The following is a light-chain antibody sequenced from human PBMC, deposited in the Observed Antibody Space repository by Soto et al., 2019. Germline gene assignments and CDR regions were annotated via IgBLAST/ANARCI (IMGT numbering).Light chain of an antibody. CDR1: SSDVDDYNY. CDR3: CSYGGTLYV. J-gene: IGLJ1*01. CDR2: DVS. Sequence: QSALTQPRSVSGSPGQSVTISCTGTSSDVDDYNYVSWFQQHPGKAPKLMIYDVSERPSGVPDRFSGSKSGNTASLNISGLQAEDEADYYCCSYGGTLYVFGTGTKLTVL. V-gene: IGLV2-11*01.